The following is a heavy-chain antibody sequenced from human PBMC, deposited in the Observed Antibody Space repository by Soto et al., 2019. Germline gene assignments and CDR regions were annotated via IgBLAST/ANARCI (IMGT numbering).Heavy chain of an antibody. V-gene: IGHV4-30-2*01. CDR1: GGSISSGGYS. CDR2: IYHSGST. J-gene: IGHJ4*02. CDR3: ARTTTTVTTYFDY. D-gene: IGHD4-17*01. Sequence: QLQLQESGSGLVKPSQTLSLTCAVSGGSISSGGYSWSWIRQPPGKGLEWIGYIYHSGSTYYNPSLKSRVTISVDRSKNQCSRKLSSVTAADTAVDYCARTTTTVTTYFDYWGQGTLVTVSS.